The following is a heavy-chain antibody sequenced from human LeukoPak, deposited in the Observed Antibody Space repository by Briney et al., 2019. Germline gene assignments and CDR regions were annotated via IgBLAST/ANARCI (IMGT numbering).Heavy chain of an antibody. CDR1: GYTFTDYY. J-gene: IGHJ4*02. D-gene: IGHD6-19*01. CDR3: ARDYSGRSPALDY. V-gene: IGHV1-46*01. CDR2: INPRGGST. Sequence: ASVKVSCKASGYTFTDYYMHWVRQAPGQGLEWVGMINPRGGSTIYAQNFQGRVTTTRDTSTSTVYMEVSSLRAEDTAVYYCARDYSGRSPALDYWGQGTLVTVSS.